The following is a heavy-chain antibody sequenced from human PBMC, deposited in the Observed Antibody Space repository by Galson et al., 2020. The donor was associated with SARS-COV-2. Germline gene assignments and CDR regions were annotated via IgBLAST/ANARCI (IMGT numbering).Heavy chain of an antibody. D-gene: IGHD2-2*02. CDR2: IKEDGSEK. CDR1: GLTFSDYW. V-gene: IGHV3-7*01. J-gene: IGHJ4*02. CDR3: ARDRGYCNSASCYTMNYY. Sequence: QLGESLKISCAASGLTFSDYWMTWVRQAPGKGLEWVAHIKEDGSEKYYVDSVKGRFTISRDNARNSLSLQMNSLRAEDTAVYYCARDRGYCNSASCYTMNYYWGQGTLVTVSS.